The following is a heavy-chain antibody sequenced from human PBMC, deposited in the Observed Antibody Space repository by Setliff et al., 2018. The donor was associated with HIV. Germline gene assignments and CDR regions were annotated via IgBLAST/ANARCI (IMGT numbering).Heavy chain of an antibody. CDR3: VIHLDYDSSSSYLRAFDI. V-gene: IGHV4-39*01. CDR1: GGSISSRTDY. Sequence: PSETLSLTCTVSGGSISSRTDYWGWIRQPPGKGLEGIGTIHYTGSTYYNPSLKSRVSFSVDTSKNQFSLKLSSVTAADAALYYCVIHLDYDSSSSYLRAFDIWGQGTMVTVSS. D-gene: IGHD3-22*01. J-gene: IGHJ3*02. CDR2: IHYTGST.